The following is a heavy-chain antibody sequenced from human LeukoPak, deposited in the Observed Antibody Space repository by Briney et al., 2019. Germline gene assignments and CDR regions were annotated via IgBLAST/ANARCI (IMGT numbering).Heavy chain of an antibody. D-gene: IGHD2-8*01. J-gene: IGHJ4*02. CDR3: ARAHPGVHFDL. V-gene: IGHV4-4*07. Sequence: SETLSLTCTVSGGSISNYHWNWIRQSAGRGLEWIGRIYISESTNYNPSLKSRVTMSLDRSKNQVSLRLNSVTAADTAVYYCARAHPGVHFDLWGPGTLVTVSS. CDR2: IYISEST. CDR1: GGSISNYH.